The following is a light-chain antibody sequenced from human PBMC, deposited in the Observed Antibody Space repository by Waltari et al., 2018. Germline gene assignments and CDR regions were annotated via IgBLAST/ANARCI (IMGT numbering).Light chain of an antibody. V-gene: IGKV2-28*01. J-gene: IGKJ5*01. Sequence: DFVMTQSPLSLPVTPGEPASISCRSSQSLLHSNGYNYLDWYLQKPGQSPQLLIYLVSNRASGVPDRFSGRGSGTDFTLKISRVEAEDVGVYYCMQALQTPITFGQGTRLEIK. CDR2: LVS. CDR1: QSLLHSNGYNY. CDR3: MQALQTPIT.